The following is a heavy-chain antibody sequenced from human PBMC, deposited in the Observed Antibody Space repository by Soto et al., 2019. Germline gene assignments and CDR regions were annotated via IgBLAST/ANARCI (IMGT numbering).Heavy chain of an antibody. CDR2: TYYRYKWST. Sequence: SQTLSLTCAISGDSVSSKSATWNWIRQAPSRGLEWLGRTYYRYKWSTDYAVSLRGRITVSPDSSKNQFSLRLTSLTPEDLAVYYGARSRAGSYDCWGQGTLVTVSA. V-gene: IGHV6-1*01. J-gene: IGHJ4*02. D-gene: IGHD3-10*01. CDR3: ARSRAGSYDC. CDR1: GDSVSSKSAT.